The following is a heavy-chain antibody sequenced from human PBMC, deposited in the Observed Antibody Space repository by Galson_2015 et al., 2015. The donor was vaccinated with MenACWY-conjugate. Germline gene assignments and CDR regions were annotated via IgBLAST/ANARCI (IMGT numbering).Heavy chain of an antibody. Sequence: SLRLSCAASGFTFDSYAMHWVRRAPGKGLEWVAFIRYDGSNKYYADSVKGRFTISRDNSKNTLYLQMNSLRDEDTAVYYCAKDPGGSTPSYWGQGTLVTVSS. V-gene: IGHV3-30*02. CDR1: GFTFDSYA. CDR3: AKDPGGSTPSY. CDR2: IRYDGSNK. J-gene: IGHJ4*02. D-gene: IGHD3-10*01.